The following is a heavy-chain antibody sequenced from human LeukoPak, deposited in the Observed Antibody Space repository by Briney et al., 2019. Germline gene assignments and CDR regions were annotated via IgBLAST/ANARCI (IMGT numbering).Heavy chain of an antibody. J-gene: IGHJ4*02. Sequence: SETLSLTCAVYGGSFSGYYWSWIRQPPGKGLEWIGYIYYSGSTYYNPSLKSRVTISVDTSKNQFSLKLSSVTAADTAVYYCASESSNYYGSGARPDYWGQGTLVTVSS. CDR3: ASESSNYYGSGARPDY. CDR1: GGSFSGYY. D-gene: IGHD3-10*01. V-gene: IGHV4-30-4*08. CDR2: IYYSGST.